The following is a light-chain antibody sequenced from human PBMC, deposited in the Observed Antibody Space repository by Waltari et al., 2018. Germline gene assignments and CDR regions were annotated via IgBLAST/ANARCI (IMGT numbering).Light chain of an antibody. CDR1: NRDVGSYDY. CDR2: EVN. V-gene: IGLV2-14*01. J-gene: IGLJ1*01. CDR3: SSYRSTSTLYV. Sequence: QSALTQPASVSGSPGQSITIPCTGTNRDVGSYDYVSWYPQYPGKAPKLLIYEVNNRPSGVSSRFSGSKSGNTASLTISGLQADDEADYYCSSYRSTSTLYVFGTGTKVTVL.